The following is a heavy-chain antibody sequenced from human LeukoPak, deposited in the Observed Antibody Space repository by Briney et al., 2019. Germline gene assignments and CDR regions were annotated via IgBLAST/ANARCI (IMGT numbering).Heavy chain of an antibody. CDR3: ARSHESFASGSGDY. CDR1: RFTFSNYW. J-gene: IGHJ4*02. D-gene: IGHD3-10*01. Sequence: GGSLRLSCAASRFTFSNYWMSWVRQAPGKGLESVANINQDGSEKYFVDSVRGRFSISRDNAKNSLYLQMNSLRAEDTAVYYCARSHESFASGSGDYWGQGTLVTVSS. CDR2: INQDGSEK. V-gene: IGHV3-7*05.